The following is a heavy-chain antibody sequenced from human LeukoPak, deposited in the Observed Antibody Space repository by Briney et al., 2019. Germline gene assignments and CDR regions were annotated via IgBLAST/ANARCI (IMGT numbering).Heavy chain of an antibody. CDR2: INYSGTT. CDR3: ARGGSSRYFDY. CDR1: GDSISSCNCY. D-gene: IGHD6-6*01. Sequence: SETLSLTCTVSGDSISSCNCYWAWIRQPPGKGLEWIASINYSGTTFYNPSLKSRVTISVDTSKNRFSLKLNSVTAADTAVYYCARGGSSRYFDYWGQGTLVTVSS. J-gene: IGHJ4*02. V-gene: IGHV4-39*07.